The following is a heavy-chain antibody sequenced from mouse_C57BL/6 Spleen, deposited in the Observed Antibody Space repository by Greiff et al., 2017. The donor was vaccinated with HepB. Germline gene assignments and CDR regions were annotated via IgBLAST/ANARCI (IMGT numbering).Heavy chain of an antibody. D-gene: IGHD2-3*01. Sequence: EVQGVESGGGLVKPGGSLKLSCAASGFTFSDYGMHWVRQAPEKGLEWVAYISSGSSTIYYADTVKGRFTISRDNAQNTLFLQMTSLRSEDTAMYYWAREGDGYYYAMDYWGQGTSVTGSS. CDR1: GFTFSDYG. CDR3: AREGDGYYYAMDY. J-gene: IGHJ4*01. V-gene: IGHV5-17*01. CDR2: ISSGSSTI.